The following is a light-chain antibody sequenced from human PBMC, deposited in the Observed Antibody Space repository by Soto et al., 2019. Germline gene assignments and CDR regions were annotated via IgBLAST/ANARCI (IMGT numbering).Light chain of an antibody. Sequence: QSVLTQPRSVSGSPGQSVTISWTGTSSEVGGYNYVSWYQQHPGKAPKLMIYDVSKRPSGVPDRFSGSKSGNTASLTISGLQAEDEADYYCCSYAGSYTHVVFGGGTKLTVL. J-gene: IGLJ2*01. CDR2: DVS. CDR1: SSEVGGYNY. V-gene: IGLV2-11*01. CDR3: CSYAGSYTHVV.